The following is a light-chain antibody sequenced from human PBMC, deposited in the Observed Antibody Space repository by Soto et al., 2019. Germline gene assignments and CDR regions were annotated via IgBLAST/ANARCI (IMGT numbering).Light chain of an antibody. CDR1: QSINSD. CDR3: QQNYNWPPALT. J-gene: IGKJ4*01. Sequence: EIVMTQSPATLSVSPEERATLSCRASQSINSDLAWYQQRPGQAPRLLIYDASTRATGVPARFSGSGSGTEFTLTITSLQSEDFAVYYCQQNYNWPPALTFGGGTKVEIK. CDR2: DAS. V-gene: IGKV3-15*01.